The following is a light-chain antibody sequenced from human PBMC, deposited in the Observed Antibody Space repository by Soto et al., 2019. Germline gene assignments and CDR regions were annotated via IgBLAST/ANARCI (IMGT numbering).Light chain of an antibody. V-gene: IGKV1D-16*01. CDR1: QGIISW. CDR3: QQYNSYSWT. J-gene: IGKJ1*01. Sequence: DIQMTQSPSSVSASVGDRVTITCRASQGIISWLAWYQQKPGKAPKLLIYAASTLQSGVPSRFSGSGSGTEFTLTISSLQPDDFATYYCQQYNSYSWTFGQGTKVEAK. CDR2: AAS.